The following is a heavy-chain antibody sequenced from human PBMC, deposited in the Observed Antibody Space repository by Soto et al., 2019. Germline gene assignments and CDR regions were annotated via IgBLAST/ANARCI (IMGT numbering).Heavy chain of an antibody. D-gene: IGHD5-12*01. CDR3: ARTYSGYDPFDY. J-gene: IGHJ4*02. CDR2: IYYSGST. V-gene: IGHV4-31*03. CDR1: GGSISSGGYY. Sequence: QVQLQESGPGLVKPSQTLSLTCTVSGGSISSGGYYWSWIRQHPGKGLEWIGYIYYSGSTYYTPSLKSRVTISVETSKNQFSLKLSSVTAADTAVYYCARTYSGYDPFDYWGQGTLVTVSS.